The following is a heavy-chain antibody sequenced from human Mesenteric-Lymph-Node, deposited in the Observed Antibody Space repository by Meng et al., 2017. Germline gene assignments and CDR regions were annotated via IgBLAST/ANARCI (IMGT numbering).Heavy chain of an antibody. CDR1: GFTFSSYA. CDR2: INADGGSP. V-gene: IGHV3-74*01. D-gene: IGHD6-19*01. CDR3: ICYSDGWY. J-gene: IGHJ4*02. Sequence: GGSLRLSCAASGFTFSSYAMSWVRQAPGKGLVWVSRINADGGSPVYADSVRGRFTISRDSAKNTLDLQMNGLRGEDTAVYYCICYSDGWYWGQGTRVTVSS.